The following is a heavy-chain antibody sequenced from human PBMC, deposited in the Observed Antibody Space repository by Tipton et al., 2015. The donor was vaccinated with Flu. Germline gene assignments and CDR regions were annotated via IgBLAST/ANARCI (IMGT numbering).Heavy chain of an antibody. Sequence: LTCAASGFSFSSYWMSWVRQAPGKGLEWVANIKQDGSEKYYVDSVKGRFTISRDNAKNSLYLQMNSLRAEDTAVYYCARGYTSLWDRYFDLWGRGTLVTVSS. J-gene: IGHJ2*01. CDR2: IKQDGSEK. CDR1: GFSFSSYW. D-gene: IGHD3-16*02. V-gene: IGHV3-7*01. CDR3: ARGYTSLWDRYFDL.